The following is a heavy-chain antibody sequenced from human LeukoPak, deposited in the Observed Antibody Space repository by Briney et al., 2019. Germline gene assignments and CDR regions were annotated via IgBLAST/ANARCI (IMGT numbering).Heavy chain of an antibody. Sequence: PSETLSLTCAVYGGSFSGYYWSWIRQPPGKGLEWIGEINHSGSTNYNPSLKSRVTISVDTSKNQFSLKLSSVTAADTAVYYCARELGVATTSRPPYFDYWGQGTLVTVSS. V-gene: IGHV4-34*01. CDR1: GGSFSGYY. CDR2: INHSGST. CDR3: ARELGVATTSRPPYFDY. J-gene: IGHJ4*02. D-gene: IGHD5-12*01.